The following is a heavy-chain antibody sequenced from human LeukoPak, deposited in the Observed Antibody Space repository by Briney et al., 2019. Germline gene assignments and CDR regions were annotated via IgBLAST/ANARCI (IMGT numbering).Heavy chain of an antibody. D-gene: IGHD6-13*01. Sequence: GGSLRLSCAASGFTFSSYSMNWVRQSPGKGLEWVAVIWYDGSNADYADSVKGRFTISRDNSKNTLYLQMNSLRSEDTAIYYCARDPSSRAAAGRGDYWGQGTQVTVSS. CDR2: IWYDGSNA. J-gene: IGHJ4*02. CDR3: ARDPSSRAAAGRGDY. V-gene: IGHV3-33*08. CDR1: GFTFSSYS.